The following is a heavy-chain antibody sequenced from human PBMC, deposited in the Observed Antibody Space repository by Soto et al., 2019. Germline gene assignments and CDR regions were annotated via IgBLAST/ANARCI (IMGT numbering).Heavy chain of an antibody. CDR3: ARDTGWGYLYFDY. D-gene: IGHD3-16*02. J-gene: IGHJ4*02. CDR2: IKQDGSDK. V-gene: IGHV3-7*04. Sequence: GGSLRLSCAASGFTFSSYWMSWVRQAPGKGLEWVANIKQDGSDKYYVDSVKGRFTIARDNAKNALYLQMNSLRAEDTAVYYCARDTGWGYLYFDYWGQGTLVTVSS. CDR1: GFTFSSYW.